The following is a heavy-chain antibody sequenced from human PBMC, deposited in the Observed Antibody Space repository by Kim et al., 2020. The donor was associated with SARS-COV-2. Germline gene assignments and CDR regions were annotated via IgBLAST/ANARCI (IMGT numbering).Heavy chain of an antibody. J-gene: IGHJ6*02. CDR2: IYYSGST. D-gene: IGHD2-15*01. CDR3: ARLGICSGGSCYSPSYYYYGMDV. CDR1: GGSISSYY. Sequence: SETLSLTCTVSGGSISSYYWSWIRQPPGKGLEWIGYIYYSGSTNYNPSLKSRVTISVDTSKNQFSLKLSSVTAADTAVYYCARLGICSGGSCYSPSYYYYGMDVWGQGTTVTVSS. V-gene: IGHV4-59*08.